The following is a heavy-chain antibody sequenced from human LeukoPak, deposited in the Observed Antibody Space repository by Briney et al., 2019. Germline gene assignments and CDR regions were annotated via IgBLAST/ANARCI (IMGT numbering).Heavy chain of an antibody. D-gene: IGHD2-21*02. CDR3: TRDRIGDNCYGADV. CDR2: MNPNSGRT. V-gene: IGHV1-8*01. CDR1: GYTLTSYD. J-gene: IGHJ6*02. Sequence: GASVKVSCKASGYTLTSYDINWVRQATGQGLEWMGWMNPNSGRTGYAQNFQGRITITRNTSISTAYMELSSLRSEDTAVYYCTRDRIGDNCYGADVWGQGTTVTVSS.